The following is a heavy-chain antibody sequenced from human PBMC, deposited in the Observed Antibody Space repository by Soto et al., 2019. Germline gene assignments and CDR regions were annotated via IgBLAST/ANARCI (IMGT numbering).Heavy chain of an antibody. D-gene: IGHD6-13*01. J-gene: IGHJ4*02. CDR1: GFTFSTSW. V-gene: IGHV3-7*01. CDR2: IKQDGSAQ. Sequence: GGSLRLSCAASGFTFSTSWMTWVRQAPGKGLEWVANIKQDGSAQYYVDSLKGRFSVSRDNAKNSLYLQMDSLRADDTAMYFCARGAVKSSWYTDYFDNWGQGALVTVSS. CDR3: ARGAVKSSWYTDYFDN.